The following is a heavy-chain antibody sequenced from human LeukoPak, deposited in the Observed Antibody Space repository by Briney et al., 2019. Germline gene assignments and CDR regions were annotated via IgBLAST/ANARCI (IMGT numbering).Heavy chain of an antibody. J-gene: IGHJ4*02. CDR2: VNGDGSGT. Sequence: PGGSLRLSCAASGFSLRSYLVYWVRQAPGKGLVWVSRVNGDGSGTTYADSVKGRFTISRDDAKNTLFLQMNSLRVEDTAVYYCARGISSGWYPPGIDYWGQGTLVTVSS. V-gene: IGHV3-74*01. CDR3: ARGISSGWYPPGIDY. CDR1: GFSLRSYL. D-gene: IGHD6-19*01.